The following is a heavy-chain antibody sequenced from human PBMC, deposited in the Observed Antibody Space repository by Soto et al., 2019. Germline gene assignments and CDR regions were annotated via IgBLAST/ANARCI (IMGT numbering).Heavy chain of an antibody. J-gene: IGHJ6*02. Sequence: EVQLVQSGAEVKKPGATVKISCKVSGFKFIDYYLYWVQQAPGKALEWMGRVDPEDGETVYSEKFQGRLTITADTSRDIAHMEVSGLRSEDTAVYFCDTTTAVIVAQGPMDVWGQGTTVIVSS. CDR3: DTTTAVIVAQGPMDV. D-gene: IGHD2-21*01. V-gene: IGHV1-69-2*01. CDR2: VDPEDGET. CDR1: GFKFIDYY.